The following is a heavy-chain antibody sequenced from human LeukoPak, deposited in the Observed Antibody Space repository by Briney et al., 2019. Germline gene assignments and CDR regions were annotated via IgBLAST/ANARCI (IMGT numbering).Heavy chain of an antibody. D-gene: IGHD3-22*01. J-gene: IGHJ4*02. CDR3: GRGIADSSGYYYVDY. Sequence: SQTLSLTCALSGDNVSSHSAAWSWIRQSRSRGIEWLVRTYYRAKLYKDYAGEVKSRITMKPDTSKNQFSLHLNSVTPEDTAVYYCGRGIADSSGYYYVDYWGQGTLVTVSS. CDR1: GDNVSSHSAA. CDR2: TYYRAKLYK. V-gene: IGHV6-1*01.